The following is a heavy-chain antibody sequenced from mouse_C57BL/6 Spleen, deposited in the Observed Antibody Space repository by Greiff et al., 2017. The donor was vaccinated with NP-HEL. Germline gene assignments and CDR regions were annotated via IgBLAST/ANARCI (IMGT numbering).Heavy chain of an antibody. D-gene: IGHD4-1*01. CDR3: ARSDLGEFAY. J-gene: IGHJ3*01. Sequence: EVQLQQSGPELVKPGASVKIPCKASGYTFTDYNMDWVKQSHGKSLEWIGDINPNNGGTIYNQKFKGKATLTVEKSSSTAYMELRSLTSEDTAVYYCARSDLGEFAYWGQGTLVTFSA. CDR2: INPNNGGT. V-gene: IGHV1-18*01. CDR1: GYTFTDYN.